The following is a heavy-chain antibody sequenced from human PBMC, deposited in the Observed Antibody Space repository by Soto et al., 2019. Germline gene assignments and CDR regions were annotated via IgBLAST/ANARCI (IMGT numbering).Heavy chain of an antibody. CDR2: ISTSNGDT. CDR3: ARDVGYSYGDGYGS. J-gene: IGHJ5*02. V-gene: IGHV1-18*04. Sequence: QVQLVQSGGEVKKPGASVTISCKASGYTFTANGVSWVRQAPGHGLEWIGWISTSNGDTNYAHSLQGRVTMTTDTSTSTAYLEVRSLRSDDTAVYWCARDVGYSYGDGYGSWGQGTLVTVSS. CDR1: GYTFTANG. D-gene: IGHD5-18*01.